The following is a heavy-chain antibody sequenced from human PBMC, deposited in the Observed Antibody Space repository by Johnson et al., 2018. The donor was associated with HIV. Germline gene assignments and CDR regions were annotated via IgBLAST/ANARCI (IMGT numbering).Heavy chain of an antibody. CDR3: ARDRPSGWPDAFDI. D-gene: IGHD6-19*01. Sequence: QVQLVESGGGLVKPGGSLRLSCAASGFTFSDYYMSWIRQTPGKGLEWLSYISRSASTIYYADSVKGRFTISRDNAKNSLFLQMNSLRPKDTAVYYCARDRPSGWPDAFDIWGQGTMVTVSS. CDR2: ISRSASTI. J-gene: IGHJ3*02. V-gene: IGHV3-11*04. CDR1: GFTFSDYY.